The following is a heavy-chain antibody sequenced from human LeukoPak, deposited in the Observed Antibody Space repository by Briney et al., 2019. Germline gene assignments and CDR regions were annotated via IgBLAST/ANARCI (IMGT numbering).Heavy chain of an antibody. CDR1: GYTFTSYG. CDR3: ARDRNTIFGVVIIPYYFDY. Sequence: GASVKVSCKASGYTFTSYGISWVRQAPGQGLEWMGWISAYNGNTNYAQKLQGRVTMTTDTSTSTAYMELRSLRSDDTAVYYCARDRNTIFGVVIIPYYFDYWGQGTLVTVSS. CDR2: ISAYNGNT. V-gene: IGHV1-18*01. D-gene: IGHD3-3*01. J-gene: IGHJ4*02.